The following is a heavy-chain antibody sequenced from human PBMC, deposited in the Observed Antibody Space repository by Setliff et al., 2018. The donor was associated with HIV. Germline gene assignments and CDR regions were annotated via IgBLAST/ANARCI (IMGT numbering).Heavy chain of an antibody. CDR1: GGSISSYH. CDR2: IYYSGTT. V-gene: IGHV4-59*01. CDR3: ARYRNDAFDV. J-gene: IGHJ3*01. Sequence: PSETLSLTCTVSGGSISSYHWGWIRQPPGKGLEWMGYIYYSGTTNYNSSLKSRVTISVATSKTQFSLQLSSVTAADTALYYCARYRNDAFDVCGQGTSVTVSS. D-gene: IGHD3-16*02.